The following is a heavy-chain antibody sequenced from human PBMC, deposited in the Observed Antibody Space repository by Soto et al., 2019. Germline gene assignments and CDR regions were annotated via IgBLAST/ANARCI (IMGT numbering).Heavy chain of an antibody. CDR1: GFTVNSFE. CDR3: ARDFGPTSGYHYYCMDV. V-gene: IGHV3-48*03. Sequence: DVQLVESGGGLVQPGESLLLSCAASGFTVNSFEMSWVRQPQGKGLQWLSSMSSGGSAIHYADSVKGRFTISRDSAKNTLYLQINSLRGENTAVYYCARDFGPTSGYHYYCMDVWGPGTTVTVSS. CDR2: MSSGGSAI. D-gene: IGHD3-22*01. J-gene: IGHJ6*02.